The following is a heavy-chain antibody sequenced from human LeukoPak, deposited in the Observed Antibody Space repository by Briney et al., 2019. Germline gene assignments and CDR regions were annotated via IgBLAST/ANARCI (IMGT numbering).Heavy chain of an antibody. V-gene: IGHV3-38-3*01. CDR1: GFTVSSNE. Sequence: PGGSLRLSCAASGFTVSSNEMSWVRQAPGKGLEWVSSISGGSTYYADSRKGRFTISRDNSKNTLHLQMNSLRAEDTAVYYCAREYCSGGSCYNDAFDIWGQGTMVTVSS. D-gene: IGHD2-15*01. J-gene: IGHJ3*02. CDR3: AREYCSGGSCYNDAFDI. CDR2: ISGGST.